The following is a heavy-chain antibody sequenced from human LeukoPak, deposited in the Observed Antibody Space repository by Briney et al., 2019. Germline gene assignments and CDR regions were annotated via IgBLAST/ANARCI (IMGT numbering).Heavy chain of an antibody. CDR2: IYYSGST. CDR3: ARGRDLLWFGELPPKGFDY. Sequence: PSETLSLTCTVSGGSVSSYYWTWIRQPPGKGLEWLGYIYYSGSTNYNPSLKSRVTISVDTSKNQFSLKLSSVTAADTAVYYCARGRDLLWFGELPPKGFDYWGQGTLVTVSS. J-gene: IGHJ4*02. V-gene: IGHV4-59*02. CDR1: GGSVSSYY. D-gene: IGHD3-10*01.